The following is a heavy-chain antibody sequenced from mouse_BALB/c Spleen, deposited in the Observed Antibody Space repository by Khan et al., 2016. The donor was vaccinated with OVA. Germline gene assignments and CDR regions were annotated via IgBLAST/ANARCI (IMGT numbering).Heavy chain of an antibody. V-gene: IGHV1-63*02. D-gene: IGHD3-1*01. Sequence: QVQLQQSGAELVRPGTSVKMSCKAAGYTFTNYWIGWVQQRPGHGLEWIGYTFPGGGYTNYNEKFKGKATLTADTSSSTAYMQLSGLTSEDSAIYYCARSGAARATCDYFDYWGQGTTLTVSS. J-gene: IGHJ2*01. CDR3: ARSGAARATCDYFDY. CDR2: TFPGGGYT. CDR1: GYTFTNYW.